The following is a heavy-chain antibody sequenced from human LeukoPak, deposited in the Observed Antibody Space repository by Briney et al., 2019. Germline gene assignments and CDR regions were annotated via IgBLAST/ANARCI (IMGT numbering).Heavy chain of an antibody. D-gene: IGHD6-19*01. CDR3: ARAGPRYSSGWYNGWFDP. CDR1: GYTFTSYG. CDR2: ISAYNGNT. V-gene: IGHV1-18*01. J-gene: IGHJ5*02. Sequence: GASVKVSCKASGYTFTSYGISWVRQAPGQGLEWMGWISAYNGNTNYAQKLQGRVTMTTDTSTSTAYMELRSLGSDDTAVYYCARAGPRYSSGWYNGWFDPWGQGTLVTVSS.